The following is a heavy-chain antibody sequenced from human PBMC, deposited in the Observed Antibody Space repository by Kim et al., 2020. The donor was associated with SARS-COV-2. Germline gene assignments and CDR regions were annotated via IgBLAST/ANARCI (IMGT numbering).Heavy chain of an antibody. CDR2: ISGSGGST. D-gene: IGHD3-10*01. Sequence: GGSLRLSCAASGFTFSSYAMSWVRQAPGKGLEWVSAISGSGGSTYYADSVKGRFTISRDNSKNTLYLQMNSLRAEDTAVYYCAKDLDYYSSGSYYFPIDYWGQGTLVTVSS. J-gene: IGHJ4*02. CDR3: AKDLDYYSSGSYYFPIDY. CDR1: GFTFSSYA. V-gene: IGHV3-23*01.